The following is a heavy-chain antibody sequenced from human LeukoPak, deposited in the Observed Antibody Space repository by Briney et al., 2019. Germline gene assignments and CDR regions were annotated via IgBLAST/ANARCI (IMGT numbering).Heavy chain of an antibody. CDR1: RASISSSGHY. J-gene: IGHJ4*02. D-gene: IGHD3-22*01. V-gene: IGHV4-39*07. Sequence: SETLSLTCTVSRASISSSGHYWGRLRQPPGKGLEWIGTIYYSRNTFYNPSLKSRVTISVDTSKNQFSLKLSSVTAADTAMYYCARNEDYYDSSVPGYWGQGTLVTVSS. CDR3: ARNEDYYDSSVPGY. CDR2: IYYSRNT.